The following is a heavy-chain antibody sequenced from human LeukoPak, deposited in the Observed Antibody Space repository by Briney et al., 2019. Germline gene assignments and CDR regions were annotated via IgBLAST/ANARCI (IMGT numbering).Heavy chain of an antibody. CDR1: GYSFTSYW. V-gene: IGHV5-51*01. J-gene: IGHJ5*02. Sequence: GESLKISCKGSGYSFTSYWIGWVRQMPGKGLEWMGIIYPGDSDTRYSPSFQGQVTISADKSISTAYLQWSNLKASDTAMYYCARGPYYDFWSGPDANWFDPWGQGTLVTVSS. CDR3: ARGPYYDFWSGPDANWFDP. D-gene: IGHD3-3*01. CDR2: IYPGDSDT.